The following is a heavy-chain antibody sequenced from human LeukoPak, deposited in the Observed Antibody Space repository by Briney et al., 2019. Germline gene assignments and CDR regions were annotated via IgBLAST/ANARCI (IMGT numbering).Heavy chain of an antibody. D-gene: IGHD3-22*01. Sequence: GSSVKVSCKASGGTFSSYAISWVRQAPGQGLEWMGRIIPILGIANYAQKFQGRVTVTADKSTSTAYMELSSLRSEDTAVYYCASQRFYYDSSGLQKYLDYWGQGTLVTVSS. CDR1: GGTFSSYA. J-gene: IGHJ4*02. CDR2: IIPILGIA. CDR3: ASQRFYYDSSGLQKYLDY. V-gene: IGHV1-69*04.